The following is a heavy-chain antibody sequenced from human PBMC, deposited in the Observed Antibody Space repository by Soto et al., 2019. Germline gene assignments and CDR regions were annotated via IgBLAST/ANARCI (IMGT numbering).Heavy chain of an antibody. V-gene: IGHV5-51*01. D-gene: IGHD3-16*01. Sequence: GESLKISCKGSGYSFTSYWIGWVRQMPGKGLEWMGIIYPGDSDTRYSPSFRGQVTISADKSISTAYLQWSSLKASDTAMYYCARLYFYYVLGSYPYWYFDYWGQGTLVTVSS. J-gene: IGHJ4*01. CDR2: IYPGDSDT. CDR1: GYSFTSYW. CDR3: ARLYFYYVLGSYPYWYFDY.